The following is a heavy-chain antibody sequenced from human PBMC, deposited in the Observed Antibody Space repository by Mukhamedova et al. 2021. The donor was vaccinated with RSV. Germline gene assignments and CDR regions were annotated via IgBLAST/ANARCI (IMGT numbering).Heavy chain of an antibody. CDR3: ARDAIVVPAASGWFDP. Sequence: EGLEWIGRIYTSGSTNYNPSLKSRVTMSVDTSKNQFSLKLSSVTAADTAVYYCARDAIVVPAASGWFDPWGQGTLVTVSS. V-gene: IGHV4-4*07. D-gene: IGHD2-2*01. J-gene: IGHJ5*02. CDR2: IYTSGST.